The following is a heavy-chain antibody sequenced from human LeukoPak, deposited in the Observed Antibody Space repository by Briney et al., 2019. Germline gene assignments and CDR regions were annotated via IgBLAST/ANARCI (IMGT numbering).Heavy chain of an antibody. J-gene: IGHJ3*02. CDR3: ARRIRAAPFDI. CDR1: GGSINSFY. CDR2: IYYTGHT. D-gene: IGHD3-3*02. V-gene: IGHV4-59*08. Sequence: SETLSLTCTLSGGSINSFYWSWIRQPPGKGLEWIGYIYYTGHTNYNPSLKSRVTISVDTSKNQFSLKLSSVTAADTAVYYCARRIRAAPFDIWGQGTMVTVTS.